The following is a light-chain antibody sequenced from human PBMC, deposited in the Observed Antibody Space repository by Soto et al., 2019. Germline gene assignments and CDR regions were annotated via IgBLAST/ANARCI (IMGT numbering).Light chain of an antibody. J-gene: IGKJ1*01. CDR1: QSVSSN. Sequence: EIVLTQSPGTLSLSPGERATLSCRASQSVSSNLAWYQQKPGQAPRLLIYGASTRATGIPARFSGSGSGTGFTLTISSLQSEDFAVYYCQQYHNWWTFGQGTKVDIK. CDR3: QQYHNWWT. CDR2: GAS. V-gene: IGKV3-15*01.